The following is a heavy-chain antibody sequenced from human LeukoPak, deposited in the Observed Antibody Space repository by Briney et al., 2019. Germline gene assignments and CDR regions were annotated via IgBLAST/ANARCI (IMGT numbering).Heavy chain of an antibody. Sequence: GGSLRLSCAASGFTFSSYGMHWVRQAPGKGLEWVAFIRYDGSNKYYADSVKGRFTISRDNSKNTLYLQMNSLRAEDTAVYYCANPGGFGELFDYWGQGTLVTVSS. D-gene: IGHD3-10*01. CDR2: IRYDGSNK. V-gene: IGHV3-30*02. CDR3: ANPGGFGELFDY. CDR1: GFTFSSYG. J-gene: IGHJ4*02.